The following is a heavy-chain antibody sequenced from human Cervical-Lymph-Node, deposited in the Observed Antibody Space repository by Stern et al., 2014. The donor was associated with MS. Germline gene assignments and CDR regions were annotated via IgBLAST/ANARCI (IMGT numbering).Heavy chain of an antibody. Sequence: QLVQSGAEVRQPGSSVRLSCKASGGTLNNYAINWVRQAPGQGLGWMGGIIPMFGAPNHTHHFQCRVTFTAAESTHKAFLDLGSLTSGDTAVYYCVLQTLGATFWGQGTLVTVSS. CDR2: IIPMFGAP. CDR3: VLQTLGATF. CDR1: GGTLNNYA. V-gene: IGHV1-69*01. J-gene: IGHJ4*02. D-gene: IGHD3-10*01.